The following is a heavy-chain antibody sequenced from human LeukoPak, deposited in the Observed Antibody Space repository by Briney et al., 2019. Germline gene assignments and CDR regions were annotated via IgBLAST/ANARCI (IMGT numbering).Heavy chain of an antibody. CDR3: AKGGYGYSYGPYFDY. V-gene: IGHV3-23*01. J-gene: IGHJ4*02. D-gene: IGHD5-18*01. CDR2: ISGSGGST. CDR1: GFTFSSYS. Sequence: PGGSLRLSCAASGFTFSSYSMNWVRQAPKKGLEWVSAISGSGGSTYYADSVKGRFTISRDNSKNSLYLQMNSLRTEDTALYYCAKGGYGYSYGPYFDYWGQGTLVTVSS.